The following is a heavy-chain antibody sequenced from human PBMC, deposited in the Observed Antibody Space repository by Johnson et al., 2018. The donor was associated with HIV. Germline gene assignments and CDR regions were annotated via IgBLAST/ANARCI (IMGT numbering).Heavy chain of an antibody. CDR1: GFTFDDYG. Sequence: VQLVESGGGVVRPGGSLRLSCAASGFTFDDYGMTWVRQAPGKGLEWVASIKLDGSEIHYVDSVKGRFTISRDNAKNSLYLQMNSRRAEDTAVYYCARDTDEDRSGYYDRGDAFEIWGQGTMVTVSS. V-gene: IGHV3-7*03. CDR3: ARDTDEDRSGYYDRGDAFEI. CDR2: IKLDGSEI. D-gene: IGHD3-22*01. J-gene: IGHJ3*02.